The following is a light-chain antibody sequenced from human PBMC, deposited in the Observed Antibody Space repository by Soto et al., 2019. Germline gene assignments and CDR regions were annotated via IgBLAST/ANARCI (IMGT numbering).Light chain of an antibody. J-gene: IGKJ3*01. CDR1: QGISNY. CDR2: AAS. CDR3: QKYNSAPPFT. Sequence: IQMTQSPSSLSASVRDRVTITCRASQGISNYLAWYQQKPGKVPKLLIYAASTLQSGVTSRFSGSGSGTDLTLTISSLQPEDVATYYCQKYNSAPPFTFGPGTKVDIQ. V-gene: IGKV1-27*01.